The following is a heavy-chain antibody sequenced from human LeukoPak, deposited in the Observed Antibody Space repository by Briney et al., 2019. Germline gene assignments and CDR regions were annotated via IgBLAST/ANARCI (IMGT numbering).Heavy chain of an antibody. CDR2: INEHGTDS. V-gene: IGHV3-74*03. CDR3: AKDRRPNSYRSRWLEH. CDR1: GFTFSGHW. Sequence: PGGSLRLSCTASGFTFSGHWIHWVRQAPGMGLVWVSRINEHGTDSMYAESVKGRFTISRDNAKNTVYLQMNSLRAEDTAVYYCAKDRRPNSYRSRWLEHWGQGTLVTVSS. J-gene: IGHJ1*01. D-gene: IGHD6-13*01.